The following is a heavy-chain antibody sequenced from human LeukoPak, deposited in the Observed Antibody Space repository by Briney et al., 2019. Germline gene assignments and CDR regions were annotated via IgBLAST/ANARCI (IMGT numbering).Heavy chain of an antibody. V-gene: IGHV1-8*01. CDR2: MNPNSGNT. D-gene: IGHD6-13*01. J-gene: IGHJ5*02. CDR3: ARGPSSSWSPGCFDP. CDR1: VYTFTNYD. Sequence: ASVKVSCKASVYTFTNYDINWVRQATGQGLEWMGWMNPNSGNTGYAQKFQGRVTMTRNTPISTAYMELSSLTSDDTAVYYCARGPSSSWSPGCFDPRGQGTLVTVAS.